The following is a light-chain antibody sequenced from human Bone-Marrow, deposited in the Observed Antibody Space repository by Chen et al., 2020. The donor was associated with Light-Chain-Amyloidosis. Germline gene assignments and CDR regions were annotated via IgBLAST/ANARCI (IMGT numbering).Light chain of an antibody. V-gene: IGLV3-21*02. J-gene: IGLJ3*02. Sequence: SYVLTQPSSVSVAPGQTATIACGGNNIGSTSVHWYQQTPGQAPLLVGYDDSARPSGIPDRVSGSNSGNTATLTISRVEAGDEADYYCQVWDRSSDRPVFGGGTKLTVL. CDR3: QVWDRSSDRPV. CDR2: DDS. CDR1: NIGSTS.